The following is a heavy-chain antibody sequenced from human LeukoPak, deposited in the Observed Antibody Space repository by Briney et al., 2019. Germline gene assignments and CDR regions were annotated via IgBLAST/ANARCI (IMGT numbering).Heavy chain of an antibody. J-gene: IGHJ4*02. Sequence: PSETLSLTCTVSGGSISSYYWSWIRQPPGKGLEWIGYIYYSGSTNYNPSLKSRVTISVDTSKNQFSLKLSSVAAADTDVYYCARLEVLTVTTNYFDYWGQGTLVTVSS. CDR1: GGSISSYY. CDR2: IYYSGST. D-gene: IGHD4-17*01. V-gene: IGHV4-59*08. CDR3: ARLEVLTVTTNYFDY.